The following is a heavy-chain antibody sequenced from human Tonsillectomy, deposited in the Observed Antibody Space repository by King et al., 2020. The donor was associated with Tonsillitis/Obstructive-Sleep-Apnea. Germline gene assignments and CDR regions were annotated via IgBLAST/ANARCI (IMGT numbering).Heavy chain of an antibody. CDR3: ASSGTPLYYDFWSGYYGWFDP. CDR2: ISYDGSNK. J-gene: IGHJ5*02. CDR1: GFTFSSYA. Sequence: QLVESGGGVVQPGRSLRLSCAASGFTFSSYAMHWVRQAPGKGLEWVAVISYDGSNKYYADSVKGRFTISRDNSKNTLYLQMNSLRAEDTAVYYCASSGTPLYYDFWSGYYGWFDPWGQGTLVTVSS. D-gene: IGHD3-3*01. V-gene: IGHV3-30*01.